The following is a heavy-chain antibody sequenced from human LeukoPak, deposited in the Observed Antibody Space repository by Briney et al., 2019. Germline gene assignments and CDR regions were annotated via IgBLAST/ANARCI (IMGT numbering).Heavy chain of an antibody. Sequence: SETLSLTCAVYGENFSIYFYSWIRQPPGKGLEWFGEINHGGSTSYNPSLKSRVTISVDTSKNQFSLRLSSVTAADTAMYYCARPGLAYCGADCYSTEGYYFDYWSQGTLVTVAS. CDR1: GENFSIYF. CDR3: ARPGLAYCGADCYSTEGYYFDY. CDR2: INHGGST. D-gene: IGHD2-21*01. J-gene: IGHJ4*02. V-gene: IGHV4-34*01.